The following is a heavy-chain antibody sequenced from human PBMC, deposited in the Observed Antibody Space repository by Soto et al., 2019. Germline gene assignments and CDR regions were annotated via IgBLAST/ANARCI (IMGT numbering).Heavy chain of an antibody. CDR2: IKQDGTEL. V-gene: IGHV3-7*05. J-gene: IGHJ6*02. CDR3: ARDGNGVDF. Sequence: PGGSLRLSCSASGFTFSSYAMRWVRQAPGKGLEWVANIKQDGTELYYVDSVRGRFTISRDNAKDSLYLQMNSLRAEDTAVYYCARDGNGVDFWGQGTTVTVSS. CDR1: GFTFSSYA. D-gene: IGHD1-26*01.